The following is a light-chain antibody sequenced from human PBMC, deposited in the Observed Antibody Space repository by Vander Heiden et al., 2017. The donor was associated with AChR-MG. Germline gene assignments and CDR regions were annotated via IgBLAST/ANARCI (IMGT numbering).Light chain of an antibody. Sequence: AIQMTQSPSSLSASVGDRVTITCRASQGIRNDLGWFQQKPGKAPKLLIYGASSLQSGVPSRFSGRGSGTDFTLTISSLQPEDFATYYCLQDYNYPYTFGQGTKLEIK. CDR1: QGIRND. V-gene: IGKV1-6*01. CDR2: GAS. CDR3: LQDYNYPYT. J-gene: IGKJ2*01.